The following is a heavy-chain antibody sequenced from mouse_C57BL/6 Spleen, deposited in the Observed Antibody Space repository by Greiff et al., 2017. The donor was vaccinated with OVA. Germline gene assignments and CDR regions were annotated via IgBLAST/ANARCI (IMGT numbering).Heavy chain of an antibody. CDR2: IDPSDSET. V-gene: IGHV1-52*01. Sequence: QVQLKQPGAELVRPGSSVKLSCKASGYTFTSYWMHWVKQRPIQGLEWIGNIDPSDSETHYNQKFKDKATLTVDKSSSTAYMQLSSLTSEDSVVYYCARSYSNPAWFAYWGQGTLVTVSA. CDR1: GYTFTSYW. CDR3: ARSYSNPAWFAY. J-gene: IGHJ3*01. D-gene: IGHD2-5*01.